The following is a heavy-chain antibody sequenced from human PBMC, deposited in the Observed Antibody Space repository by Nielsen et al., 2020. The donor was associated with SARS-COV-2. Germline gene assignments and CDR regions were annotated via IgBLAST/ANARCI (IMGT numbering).Heavy chain of an antibody. CDR1: GFTFSSYE. CDR3: AREFVPSYYYDSSGLDY. CDR2: ISSSGSTI. J-gene: IGHJ4*02. Sequence: GESLKISCAASGFTFSSYEMNWVRQAPGKGLEWVSYISSSGSTIYYADSVKGRFTISRDNAKNSLYLQMKSLRAEDTAVYYCAREFVPSYYYDSSGLDYWGQGTLVTVSS. D-gene: IGHD3-22*01. V-gene: IGHV3-48*03.